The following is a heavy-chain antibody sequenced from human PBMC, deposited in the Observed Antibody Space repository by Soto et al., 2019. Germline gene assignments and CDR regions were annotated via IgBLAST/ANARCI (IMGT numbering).Heavy chain of an antibody. CDR1: GYSFTSYW. CDR3: AIHCIAAAGPLRYYYYYYGMDV. D-gene: IGHD6-13*01. J-gene: IGHJ6*02. V-gene: IGHV5-10-1*01. Sequence: GESLKISCKGSGYSFTSYWISWVRQMPGKGLEWMGRIDPSDSYTNYSPSFQGHVTISADKSISTAYLQWSSLKASDSAMYYCAIHCIAAAGPLRYYYYYYGMDVWGQGTTVTVSS. CDR2: IDPSDSYT.